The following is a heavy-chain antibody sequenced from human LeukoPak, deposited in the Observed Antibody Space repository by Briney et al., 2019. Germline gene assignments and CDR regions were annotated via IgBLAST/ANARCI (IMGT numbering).Heavy chain of an antibody. CDR3: TRTYYYGSGSYYPFDY. Sequence: GGSLRLSCAASGFTFSGPAMHWVRQASGKGLEWVGRIRSRANSYATAYAASVKGRFTISRDDSKNTAYLQMNSLKTEDTAVYYCTRTYYYGSGSYYPFDYWGQGTLVTVSS. J-gene: IGHJ4*02. CDR1: GFTFSGPA. CDR2: IRSRANSYAT. D-gene: IGHD3-10*01. V-gene: IGHV3-73*01.